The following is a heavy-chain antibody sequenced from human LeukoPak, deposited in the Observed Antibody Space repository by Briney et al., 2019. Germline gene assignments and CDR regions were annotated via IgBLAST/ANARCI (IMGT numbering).Heavy chain of an antibody. CDR1: GYTFTSYD. Sequence: ASVKVSCKASGYTFTSYDINWVRQATGQGLEWMGWMNPNSGNTGYAQKFQGRVTMTRNTSISTAYMELSSLRSEDTAVYYCARGRGDRIVVVPAAISPYNWFDPWGQGTLVTVSS. V-gene: IGHV1-8*01. J-gene: IGHJ5*02. D-gene: IGHD2-2*01. CDR3: ARGRGDRIVVVPAAISPYNWFDP. CDR2: MNPNSGNT.